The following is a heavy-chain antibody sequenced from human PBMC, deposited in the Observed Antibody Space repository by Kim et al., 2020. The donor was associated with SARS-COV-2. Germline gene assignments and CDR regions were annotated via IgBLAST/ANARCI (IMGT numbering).Heavy chain of an antibody. V-gene: IGHV3-48*02. CDR3: ARKTGTTGGAFDI. CDR2: ISSSSSTI. D-gene: IGHD1-1*01. CDR1: GFTFSSYS. J-gene: IGHJ3*02. Sequence: GGSLRLSCVASGFTFSSYSMNWVRQAPGKGLEWVSYISSSSSTIYYADSVKGRFIISRDNAKNSLYLQMNSLRDEDTAVYYCARKTGTTGGAFDIWGQGTMVTVSS.